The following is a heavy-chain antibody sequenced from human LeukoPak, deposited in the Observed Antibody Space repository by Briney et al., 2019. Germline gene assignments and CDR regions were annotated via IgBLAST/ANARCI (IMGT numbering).Heavy chain of an antibody. D-gene: IGHD2-21*02. CDR2: ISGSGGTA. V-gene: IGHV3-23*01. Sequence: GGSLRLSCAASGFTFSIYAMSWVRQAPGKGLEWVSAISGSGGTAYYADSVKGRFTISRDNSKNTLYLQMNSLRAEDTAVYYCARDPECGGDCYSTRAGGYWGQGTLVTVSS. CDR1: GFTFSIYA. CDR3: ARDPECGGDCYSTRAGGY. J-gene: IGHJ4*02.